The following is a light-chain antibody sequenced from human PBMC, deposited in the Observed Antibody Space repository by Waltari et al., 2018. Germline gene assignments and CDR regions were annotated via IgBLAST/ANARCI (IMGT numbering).Light chain of an antibody. V-gene: IGLV1-36*01. CDR2: YND. Sequence: QSVLTQPPSVSGVPRQRVTISCSGSNSNIGNNAVAWYQQIPGRAPKLLIYYNDLLSSGVSYRFSGSKSGSPASLAISGLQSEDEADYYWATWDDTLSGWVFGGGTKLTVL. J-gene: IGLJ3*02. CDR1: NSNIGNNA. CDR3: ATWDDTLSGWV.